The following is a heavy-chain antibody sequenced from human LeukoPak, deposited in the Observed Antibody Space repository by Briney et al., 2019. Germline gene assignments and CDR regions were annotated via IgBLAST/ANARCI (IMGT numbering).Heavy chain of an antibody. CDR2: IYYSGTT. D-gene: IGHD3-16*01. CDR3: ARVGQRGAFDI. V-gene: IGHV4-59*08. Sequence: SETLSLTCTVSGGSIRSYYWSWIRQPPGKGLEWIGYIYYSGTTNYNPSLKSRVIISIDTSKNQFSLKLSSVTAADTAVYYCARVGQRGAFDIWGRGTMVTVSS. CDR1: GGSIRSYY. J-gene: IGHJ3*02.